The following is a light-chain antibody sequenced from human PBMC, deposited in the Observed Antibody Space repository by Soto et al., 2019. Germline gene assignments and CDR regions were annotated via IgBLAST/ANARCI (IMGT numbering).Light chain of an antibody. CDR1: QSVTSNY. CDR3: QQYGSSRT. CDR2: GAS. J-gene: IGKJ1*01. Sequence: VLTQSPGTLSLSPGERATLSCRASQSVTSNYLAWYQQKPGQAPRLLIYGASNRATGIPDRFSGSGSGTDFSLTISSLELEDFAVYYCQQYGSSRTFGQGTKVDIK. V-gene: IGKV3-20*01.